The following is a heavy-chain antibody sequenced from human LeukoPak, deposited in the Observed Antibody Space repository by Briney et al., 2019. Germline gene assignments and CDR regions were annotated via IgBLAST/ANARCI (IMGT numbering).Heavy chain of an antibody. CDR3: VRGTMNAIDQLDY. Sequence: GSLRLPCVVSGFTFSSYWMHWVRQAPGEGLVWASRIRYDGSSAAYADSVKGRLTISRDNAKNTLYLQMNSLSAEDTAVYYCVRGTMNAIDQLDYWGQGTLVTVSS. CDR1: GFTFSSYW. J-gene: IGHJ4*02. V-gene: IGHV3-74*01. D-gene: IGHD1-1*01. CDR2: IRYDGSSA.